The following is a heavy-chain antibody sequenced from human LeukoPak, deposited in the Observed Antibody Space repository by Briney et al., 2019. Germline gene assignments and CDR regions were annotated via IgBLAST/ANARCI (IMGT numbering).Heavy chain of an antibody. V-gene: IGHV3-21*01. CDR1: GFTFSSYS. CDR3: ARVVGATTNAFDI. Sequence: GGSLRLSCAASGFTFSSYSMNWVRQAPGKGLEWVSSISSSSSYIYYADSVKGRFTISRDNAKNSLYLQMNSLRAEDTVVYYCARVVGATTNAFDIWGQGTMVTVSS. D-gene: IGHD1-26*01. J-gene: IGHJ3*02. CDR2: ISSSSSYI.